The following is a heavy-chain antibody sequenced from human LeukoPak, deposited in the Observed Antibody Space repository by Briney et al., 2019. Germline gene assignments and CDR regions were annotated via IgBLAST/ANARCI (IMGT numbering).Heavy chain of an antibody. Sequence: ASVKVSCKASGYTFTSHGISWVRQAPGQGIEWMGWISAYNGNTNYAQKLQGRVTMTTDTSTSTAYMELRSLRSDDTAVYYCARQVTMIVGDYYYYMDVWGKGTTVTVSS. J-gene: IGHJ6*03. CDR1: GYTFTSHG. V-gene: IGHV1-18*01. D-gene: IGHD3-22*01. CDR3: ARQVTMIVGDYYYYMDV. CDR2: ISAYNGNT.